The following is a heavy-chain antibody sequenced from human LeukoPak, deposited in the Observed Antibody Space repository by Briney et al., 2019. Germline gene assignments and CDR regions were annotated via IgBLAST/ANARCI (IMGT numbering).Heavy chain of an antibody. J-gene: IGHJ4*02. V-gene: IGHV4-34*01. CDR3: ATRSDYDILTGYSYHFDY. CDR1: GGSFSGYY. D-gene: IGHD3-9*01. CDR2: INHSGST. Sequence: SETLSLTCAVYGGSFSGYYWSWIRQPPGKGLAWIGEINHSGSTNYNPSLKSRVTISVDTSKNQFSLKLSSVTAADTAVYYCATRSDYDILTGYSYHFDYWGQGTLVTVSS.